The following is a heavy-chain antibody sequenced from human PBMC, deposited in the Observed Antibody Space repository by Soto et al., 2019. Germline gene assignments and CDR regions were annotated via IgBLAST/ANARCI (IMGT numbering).Heavy chain of an antibody. D-gene: IGHD3-22*01. CDR3: AKVANYYDSSGRYYYYYYGMDV. CDR1: GFTFSSYG. J-gene: IGHJ6*02. Sequence: QVQLVESGGGVVQPGRSLRLSCAASGFTFSSYGMHWVRQAPGKGLEWVAVIWYDGSNKYYADSVKGRFTISRDNSKNTLYLQMNSLRAEDTAVYYCAKVANYYDSSGRYYYYYYGMDVWGQGTTVTVSS. V-gene: IGHV3-33*06. CDR2: IWYDGSNK.